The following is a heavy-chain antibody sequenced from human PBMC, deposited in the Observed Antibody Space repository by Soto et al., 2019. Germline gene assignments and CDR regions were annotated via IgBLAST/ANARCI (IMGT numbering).Heavy chain of an antibody. D-gene: IGHD7-27*01. Sequence: GGSLRLSCAASGFTFSDHYMDWVRQAPGKGLEWVGRTRNKANSYTTEYAASVKGRFTISRDDSKNSLYLQMNSLKTEDTAVYYCARDSGDLGDAFDIWGQGTMVTVSS. CDR1: GFTFSDHY. J-gene: IGHJ3*02. CDR2: TRNKANSYTT. CDR3: ARDSGDLGDAFDI. V-gene: IGHV3-72*01.